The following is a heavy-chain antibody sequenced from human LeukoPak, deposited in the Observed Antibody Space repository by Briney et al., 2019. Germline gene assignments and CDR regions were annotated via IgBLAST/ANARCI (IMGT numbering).Heavy chain of an antibody. CDR2: IYYSGST. D-gene: IGHD3-10*01. CDR3: ARGTMVRGALFDY. CDR1: GGSISSGDYY. J-gene: IGHJ4*02. V-gene: IGHV4-30-4*01. Sequence: PSQTLSLTCTVSGGSISSGDYYWSWIRQPPGKGLEWIGYIYYSGSTYYSPSLKSRVTISVDTSKNQFSLKLSSVTAADTAVYYCARGTMVRGALFDYWGQGTLVTVSS.